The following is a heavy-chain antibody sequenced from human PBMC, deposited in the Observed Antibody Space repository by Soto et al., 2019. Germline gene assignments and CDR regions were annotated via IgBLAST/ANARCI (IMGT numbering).Heavy chain of an antibody. J-gene: IGHJ4*02. V-gene: IGHV3-13*05. CDR3: ARAFSSRGWYYFDY. Sequence: PGGSLRLSCAASGFTFSSYDMHWARQATGKGLEWVSAIGTAGDPYYPGSVKGRFTISRENAKNSLYLQMNSLRAGDTAVYYCARAFSSRGWYYFDYGRQGALVTVCS. D-gene: IGHD6-19*01. CDR2: IGTAGDP. CDR1: GFTFSSYD.